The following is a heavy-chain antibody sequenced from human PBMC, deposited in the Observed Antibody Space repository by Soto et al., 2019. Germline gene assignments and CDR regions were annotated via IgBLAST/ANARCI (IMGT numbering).Heavy chain of an antibody. D-gene: IGHD3-10*01. Sequence: SSETLSLTCTVSGDSVTSVSDYWSWIRQPPGKGLEWIGYIYYSGSADYNPSLGSRVTISIDTSKNQFSLKLTSVTAADTAVYYCARGVGFGYYYYHMDLWGQGTLVTVSS. CDR3: ARGVGFGYYYYHMDL. CDR1: GDSVTSVSDY. V-gene: IGHV4-61*01. CDR2: IYYSGSA. J-gene: IGHJ6*02.